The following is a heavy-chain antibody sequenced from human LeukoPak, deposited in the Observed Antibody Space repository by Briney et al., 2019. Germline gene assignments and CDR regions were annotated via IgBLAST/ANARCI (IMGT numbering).Heavy chain of an antibody. V-gene: IGHV4-34*01. J-gene: IGHJ4*02. D-gene: IGHD5-12*01. CDR1: DGSFSGHF. CDR3: ARELGGYDLDFDY. CDR2: LNQSGGT. Sequence: SETLSLTCGVYDGSFSGHFWSWVRQPPGKGLEWIAELNQSGGTNYNPSLKSRVTISVDTSKNQFSLKLSSVTAADTAVYYCARELGGYDLDFDYWGQGTLVTVSS.